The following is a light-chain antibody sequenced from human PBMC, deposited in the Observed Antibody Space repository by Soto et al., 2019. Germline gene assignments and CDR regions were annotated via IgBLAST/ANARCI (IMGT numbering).Light chain of an antibody. CDR1: SSDVGAYNY. CDR3: CSYAGRYTVL. CDR2: DVS. V-gene: IGLV2-11*01. Sequence: QSALTQPRSVSGSPGQSVTISCTGTSSDVGAYNYVSWYQQHPGKAPKVMIYDVSKRPSGVPDRFSGSKSGNTASLTISGLQAEDEADYFCCSYAGRYTVLFGGGTQLTVL. J-gene: IGLJ2*01.